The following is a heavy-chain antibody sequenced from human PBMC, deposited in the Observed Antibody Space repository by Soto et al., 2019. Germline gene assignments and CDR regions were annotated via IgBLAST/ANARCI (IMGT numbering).Heavy chain of an antibody. CDR1: GGAISSYY. D-gene: IGHD3-3*02. J-gene: IGHJ6*02. V-gene: IGHV4-4*07. CDR3: ARVAFSYFGMDV. CDR2: VFSSGST. Sequence: SETLSLTCSVPGGAISSYYWSWVRQPAGKGLEWIGRVFSSGSTNYNASLKSRVTMTIDTSKNEVSLTLRSVTAADTGVYYCARVAFSYFGMDVWGPGTTVTVSS.